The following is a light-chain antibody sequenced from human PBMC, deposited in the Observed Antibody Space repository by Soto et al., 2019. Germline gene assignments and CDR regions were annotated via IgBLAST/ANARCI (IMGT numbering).Light chain of an antibody. J-gene: IGLJ2*01. Sequence: QSALTQPASVTGSPGQSITISCTGTSNDVGRYDYVSWFQQHPGKAPKLVIYGVSNRPSGVSERFSGSKSGNTASLSISGLQAEDESDYYCTAYTFDSTVLFGGGTKL. CDR3: TAYTFDSTVL. CDR2: GVS. CDR1: SNDVGRYDY. V-gene: IGLV2-14*03.